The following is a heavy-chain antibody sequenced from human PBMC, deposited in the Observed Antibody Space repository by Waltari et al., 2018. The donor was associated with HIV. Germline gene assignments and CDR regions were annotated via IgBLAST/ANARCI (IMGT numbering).Heavy chain of an antibody. J-gene: IGHJ4*02. V-gene: IGHV3-33*01. Sequence: QVQLVESGGGVVQPGRSLRLSCAASGFTFSSYGMHWVRQAPGKGLEWVAVKWYDGSNKYYADSVKGRFTISRDNSKNTLYLQMNSLRAGDTAVYYCAREDLLYCGGDCYPGDYWGQGTLVTVSS. CDR3: AREDLLYCGGDCYPGDY. CDR2: KWYDGSNK. D-gene: IGHD2-21*02. CDR1: GFTFSSYG.